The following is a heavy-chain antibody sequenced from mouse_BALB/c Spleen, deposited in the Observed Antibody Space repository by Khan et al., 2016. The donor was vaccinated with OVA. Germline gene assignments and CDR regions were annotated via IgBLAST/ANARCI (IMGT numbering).Heavy chain of an antibody. J-gene: IGHJ4*01. Sequence: EVQLQQSGPELVKPGASVKMSCKASGYTFTNYVMHWVKQKPGQALEWIGYINPYNDGTKYNEKFKGKATLTSDKSSSTAYMELSSLTSEDSAVYYCSRRGGGYYCNSSPPTMDYWGQGTSVTVSS. CDR2: INPYNDGT. CDR3: SRRGGGYYCNSSPPTMDY. V-gene: IGHV1S136*01. D-gene: IGHD1-1*01. CDR1: GYTFTNYV.